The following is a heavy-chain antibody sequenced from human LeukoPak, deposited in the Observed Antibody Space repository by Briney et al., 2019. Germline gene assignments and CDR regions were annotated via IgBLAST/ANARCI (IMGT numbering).Heavy chain of an antibody. D-gene: IGHD3-10*01. CDR3: ASRASRSGSYYYYYYGMDV. V-gene: IGHV1-69*01. J-gene: IGHJ6*04. Sequence: SVKVSCKASGGTFSSYAISWVRQAPGQGLEWMGGIIPNFGTANYAQKFQGRVTITADESTSTAYMELSSLRSEDTAVYYCASRASRSGSYYYYYYGMDVWGKGTTVTVSS. CDR2: IIPNFGTA. CDR1: GGTFSSYA.